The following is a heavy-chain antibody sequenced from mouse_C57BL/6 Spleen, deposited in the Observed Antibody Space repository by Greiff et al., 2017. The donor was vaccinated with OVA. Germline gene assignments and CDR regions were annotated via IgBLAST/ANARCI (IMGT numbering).Heavy chain of an antibody. D-gene: IGHD1-1*01. CDR3: ARTLLRSFFDD. V-gene: IGHV5-17*01. Sequence: EVKLVESGGGLVKPGGSLKLSCAASGFTFSDYGMHWVRQAPEKGLEWVAYISSGSSTIYYADTVKGRFTISRDNAKNTLFLQMTSLRSEDTAMYYCARTLLRSFFDDWGQGTTLTVSS. CDR1: GFTFSDYG. CDR2: ISSGSSTI. J-gene: IGHJ2*01.